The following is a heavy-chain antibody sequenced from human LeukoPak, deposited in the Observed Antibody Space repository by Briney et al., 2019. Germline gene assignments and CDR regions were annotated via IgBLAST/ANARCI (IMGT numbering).Heavy chain of an antibody. CDR3: ARGKPAAGAIWFDP. D-gene: IGHD6-13*01. CDR1: GFTVSTSY. Sequence: GGSLRLSCAASGFTVSTSYMSWVRQAPGKGLEWVSVIYSGGSTYYADSVKGRFTISRDNSKNTLYLQMNTLRAEDTAVYYCARGKPAAGAIWFDPWGQGTLVTVSA. CDR2: IYSGGST. V-gene: IGHV3-53*01. J-gene: IGHJ5*02.